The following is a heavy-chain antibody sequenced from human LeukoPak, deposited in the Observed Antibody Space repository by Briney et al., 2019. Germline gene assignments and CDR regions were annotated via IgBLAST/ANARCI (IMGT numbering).Heavy chain of an antibody. Sequence: SETLSLTCAVSGGSISSGGYSWSWIRQPPGKGLEWIGYIYHSGSTYYNPSLKSRVTISVDRSKNQFSLKLSSVTAADTAVYYCASYSRGYLVLDYWGQGTLVTVSS. J-gene: IGHJ4*02. V-gene: IGHV4-30-2*01. CDR2: IYHSGST. CDR3: ASYSRGYLVLDY. D-gene: IGHD3-22*01. CDR1: GGSISSGGYS.